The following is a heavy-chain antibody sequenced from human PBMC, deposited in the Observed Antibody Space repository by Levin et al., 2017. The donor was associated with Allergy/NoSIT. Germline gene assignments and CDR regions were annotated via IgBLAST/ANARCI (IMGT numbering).Heavy chain of an antibody. J-gene: IGHJ4*02. V-gene: IGHV5-51*01. D-gene: IGHD1-26*01. CDR1: GYSFSSYW. CDR3: ARQDGGGIYYFDY. Sequence: KVSCKGSGYSFSSYWIAWVRQMPGKGLEWMGIIYPADSDTRYSPSFQGQVIISVDKSISTAYLQWSSLKASDTAIYYCARQDGGGIYYFDYWGQGTLVTVSS. CDR2: IYPADSDT.